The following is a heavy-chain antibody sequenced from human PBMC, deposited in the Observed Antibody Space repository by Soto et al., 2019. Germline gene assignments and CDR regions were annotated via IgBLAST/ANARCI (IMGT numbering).Heavy chain of an antibody. D-gene: IGHD6-13*01. CDR1: GFTFSDYY. V-gene: IGHV3-11*01. Sequence: QVQLVESGGGLVKPGGSLRLSCAASGFTFSDYYMTWIRQAPGKGLEWVSYISSSGSPIDYADSVKGRFTMSRDTAKNPLYLQLNSVRAEDTAVYYCARGGQQLTGMDVWGQGTTVTVSS. J-gene: IGHJ6*02. CDR3: ARGGQQLTGMDV. CDR2: ISSSGSPI.